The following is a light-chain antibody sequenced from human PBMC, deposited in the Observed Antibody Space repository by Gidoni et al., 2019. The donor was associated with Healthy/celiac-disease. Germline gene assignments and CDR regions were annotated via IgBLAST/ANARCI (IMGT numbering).Light chain of an antibody. CDR2: AAS. CDR1: QGISNY. V-gene: IGKV1-27*01. Sequence: RVTITCRASQGISNYLAWYQQKPGRVPKLLIYAASTLQSGVPSRFSGSGSGTDFTLTISSLQPEDVATYYCQKYNSAPPLTFGGXTKVEIK. CDR3: QKYNSAPPLT. J-gene: IGKJ4*01.